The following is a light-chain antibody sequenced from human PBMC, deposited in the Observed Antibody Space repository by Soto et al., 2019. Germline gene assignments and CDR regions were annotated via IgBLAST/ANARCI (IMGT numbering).Light chain of an antibody. V-gene: IGKV3-20*01. Sequence: EIALTQSPGTLSLSPGERATLSCRASQTLSNSFIAWYQHKPGQAPRLLVYDTYTRATGIQGRYSGSGSGTDFTLTISSLQPEDFATYYCQQYDSFSVTFGQGTRLDI. CDR2: DTY. CDR1: QTLSNSF. CDR3: QQYDSFSVT. J-gene: IGKJ5*01.